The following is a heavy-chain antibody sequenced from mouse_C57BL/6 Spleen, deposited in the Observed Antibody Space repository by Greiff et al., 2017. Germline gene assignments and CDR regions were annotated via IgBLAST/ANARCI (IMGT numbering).Heavy chain of an antibody. D-gene: IGHD4-1*01. J-gene: IGHJ2*01. CDR2: IHPNSGST. V-gene: IGHV1-64*01. CDR1: GYTFTSYW. CDR3: AREGWDVLYYFDY. Sequence: QVQLQQPGAELVKPGASVKLSCKASGYTFTSYWMHWVKQRPGQGLEWIGMIHPNSGSTNYNEKFKSKATLTVDKSSSTAYMQLSSLTSEDSAVXYCAREGWDVLYYFDYWGQGTTLTVAS.